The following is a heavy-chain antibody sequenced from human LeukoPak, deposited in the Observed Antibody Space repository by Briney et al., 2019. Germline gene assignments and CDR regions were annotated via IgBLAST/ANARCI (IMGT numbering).Heavy chain of an antibody. D-gene: IGHD3-16*01. CDR1: GGSMSSYY. Sequence: PSETLSLTCTVSGGSMSSYYWSWIRQPPGKGLEYIGYIYYSGSTNYNPSLKSRVTISVDTSENQFSLTLNSVTAADTAVYYCARSRGGYGDYGSWFDPWGQGILVTVSS. CDR3: ARSRGGYGDYGSWFDP. V-gene: IGHV4-59*01. J-gene: IGHJ5*02. CDR2: IYYSGST.